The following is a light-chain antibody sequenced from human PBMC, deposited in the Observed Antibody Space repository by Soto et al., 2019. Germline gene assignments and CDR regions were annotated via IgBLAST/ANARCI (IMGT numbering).Light chain of an antibody. CDR3: QQYGSSLYT. Sequence: EIVLTQSPGTLSLSPGERATLSCRASQSVSSSYLAWYQQKPGQAPRLLIYGASSRATGIPDRFSASGSGTHFSLTISRLEPEDFAVYYCQQYGSSLYTFGQGTTLEIK. V-gene: IGKV3-20*01. J-gene: IGKJ2*01. CDR2: GAS. CDR1: QSVSSSY.